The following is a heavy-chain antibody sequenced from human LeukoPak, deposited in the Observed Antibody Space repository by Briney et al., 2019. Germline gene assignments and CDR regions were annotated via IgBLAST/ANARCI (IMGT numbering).Heavy chain of an antibody. V-gene: IGHV3-53*01. J-gene: IGHJ4*02. Sequence: GSLRLSRAASGFTFSSYSMNWVRQAPGKGLEWVSVIYSGGSTYYADSVKGRFTISRDNSKNTLYLQMNSLRAEDTAVYYCARARAGAGTFFFDYWGQGTLVTVSS. CDR1: GFTFSSYS. D-gene: IGHD6-13*01. CDR3: ARARAGAGTFFFDY. CDR2: IYSGGST.